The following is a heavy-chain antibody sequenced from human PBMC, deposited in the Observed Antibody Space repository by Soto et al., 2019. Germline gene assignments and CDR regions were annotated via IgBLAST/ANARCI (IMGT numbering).Heavy chain of an antibody. CDR2: IYYSGST. V-gene: IGHV4-59*01. CDR3: ARLGSDNCYFLYF. J-gene: IGHJ4*02. D-gene: IGHD2-21*02. CDR1: GGSISSYY. Sequence: SETLSLTCTVSGGSISSYYWSWIRQPPGKGLEWIGYIYYSGSTNYNPSLKSRVTISVDTSKNQFSLKLSSVTAADTAVYYCARLGSDNCYFLYFWGQRSLVTVSS.